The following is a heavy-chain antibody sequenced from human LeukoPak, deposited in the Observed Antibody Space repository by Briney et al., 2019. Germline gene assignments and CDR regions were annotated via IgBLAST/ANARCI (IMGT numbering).Heavy chain of an antibody. Sequence: SVKVSCKSAGGTFSSYANSWVRQAPGQGLGWMGGIIPIFGTANYTPKVQGRVTITEAESRSTAYMEVSSLRSQYTAVYYCASQQNLDCSSASCYIRHWYYFDYWGQGTLVTVSS. CDR2: IIPIFGTA. V-gene: IGHV1-69*13. CDR3: ASQQNLDCSSASCYIRHWYYFDY. D-gene: IGHD2-2*02. J-gene: IGHJ4*02. CDR1: GGTFSSYA.